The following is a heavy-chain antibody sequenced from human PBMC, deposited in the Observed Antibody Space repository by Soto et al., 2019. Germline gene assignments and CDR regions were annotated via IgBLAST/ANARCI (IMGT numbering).Heavy chain of an antibody. D-gene: IGHD3-3*01. J-gene: IGHJ6*02. V-gene: IGHV3-30-3*01. CDR3: ARGGDFWSGSPPYYYYGMDV. Sequence: QVQLVESGGGVVQPGRSLRLSGAASGFTFSSYAMHWVRQAPGKVLEWVAVISYDGSNKYYADSVQGRFTISRDNSKNTLYLQKNSLRAEDTAVYYCARGGDFWSGSPPYYYYGMDVWGQGTTVTVSS. CDR1: GFTFSSYA. CDR2: ISYDGSNK.